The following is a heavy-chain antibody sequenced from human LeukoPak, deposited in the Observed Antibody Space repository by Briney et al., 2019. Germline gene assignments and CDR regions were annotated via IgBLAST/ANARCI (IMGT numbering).Heavy chain of an antibody. J-gene: IGHJ4*02. CDR3: ARHGTSYYYFDY. CDR1: GGSISSSNYY. Sequence: PSETLSLTCTVSGGSISSSNYYWGWIRQPPGKGLEWIGYIYYSGSTYYNPSLKSRVTISVDKSKNQFSLKLSSVTAADTAVYYCARHGTSYYYFDYWGQGTLVTVSS. CDR2: IYYSGST. V-gene: IGHV4-39*01. D-gene: IGHD3-10*01.